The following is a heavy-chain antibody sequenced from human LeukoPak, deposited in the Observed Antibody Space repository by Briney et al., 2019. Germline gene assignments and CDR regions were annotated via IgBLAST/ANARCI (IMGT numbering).Heavy chain of an antibody. J-gene: IGHJ4*02. CDR1: GFTVSGNY. Sequence: PGGSLRLSCAASGFTVSGNYLSWVRQAPGKGLEWVAFIRYDGSNKYYADSVKGRFTISRDNSKNTLYLQMNSLRAEDTAVYYCAKDYGDYGSGSSFDYWGQGTLVAVSS. CDR2: IRYDGSNK. V-gene: IGHV3-30*02. D-gene: IGHD3-10*01. CDR3: AKDYGDYGSGSSFDY.